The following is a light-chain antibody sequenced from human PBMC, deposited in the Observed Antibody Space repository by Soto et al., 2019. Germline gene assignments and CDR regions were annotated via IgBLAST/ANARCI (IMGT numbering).Light chain of an antibody. Sequence: EIVMTQSPATLSVSPGERATLSCRASQSIGSNLAWYQQKPCQPPRLLIYAASIRASDFPARFSGSGSGTEFTLTISGRQYYDFVVCYCQQYNKWPPWTFGHGNKVEIK. V-gene: IGKV3-15*01. CDR1: QSIGSN. CDR2: AAS. J-gene: IGKJ1*01. CDR3: QQYNKWPPWT.